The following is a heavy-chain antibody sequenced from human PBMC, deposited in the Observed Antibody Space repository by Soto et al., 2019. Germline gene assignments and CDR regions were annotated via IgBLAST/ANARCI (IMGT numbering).Heavy chain of an antibody. V-gene: IGHV4-31*03. CDR3: ATRTTVFGLLIPPFDP. J-gene: IGHJ5*02. CDR2: IYYSGST. D-gene: IGHD3-3*01. CDR1: GGSISSGGYY. Sequence: PSETLSLTCTVSGGSISSGGYYWSWIRQHPGKGLEWIGYIYYSGSTYYNPSLKSRVTISVDTSKNQFSLKLSSVTAADTAIYYCATRTTVFGLLIPPFDPWGQGTQVTVSS.